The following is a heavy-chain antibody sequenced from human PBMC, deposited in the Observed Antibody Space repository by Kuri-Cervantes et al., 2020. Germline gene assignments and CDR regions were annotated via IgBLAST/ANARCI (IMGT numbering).Heavy chain of an antibody. Sequence: GESLKISCAASGFTFSSYAMHWVRQAPGKGLEWVAVISYDGSNKYYADSVKGRFTISRDNSKNTLYLQMNSLRAEDTAVYYCAKDLYRDDFLGVFDYWGQGTLVTVSS. J-gene: IGHJ4*02. V-gene: IGHV3-30-3*01. CDR3: AKDLYRDDFLGVFDY. CDR1: GFTFSSYA. CDR2: ISYDGSNK. D-gene: IGHD3-3*01.